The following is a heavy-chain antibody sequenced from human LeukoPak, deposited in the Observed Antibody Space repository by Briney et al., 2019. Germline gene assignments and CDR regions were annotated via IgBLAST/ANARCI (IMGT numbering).Heavy chain of an antibody. V-gene: IGHV4-39*07. J-gene: IGHJ6*03. Sequence: SETLSLTCTVSGGSISSSSYYGGWIRQPPGKGLEWIGRIYTSGSTNYNPSLKSRVTMSVDTSKNQFSLKLSSVTAADTAVYYCAREVGYYYYYMDVWGKGTTVTISS. CDR3: AREVGYYYYYMDV. CDR2: IYTSGST. CDR1: GGSISSSSYY.